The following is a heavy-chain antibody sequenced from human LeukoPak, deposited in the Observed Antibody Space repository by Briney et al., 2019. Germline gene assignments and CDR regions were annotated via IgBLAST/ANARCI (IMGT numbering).Heavy chain of an antibody. CDR1: GFTFSSYW. CDR3: ARGVGATSDAFDI. CDR2: IKQDGSEK. J-gene: IGHJ3*02. V-gene: IGHV3-7*01. Sequence: PGGSLRLSCAASGFTFSSYWMSWVRQAPGKGLEWVANIKQDGSEKYYVDSVKGRFTISRDNAKNSLYLQMNSLRAEDTAVYYCARGVGATSDAFDIWGQGTMVTVSS. D-gene: IGHD1-26*01.